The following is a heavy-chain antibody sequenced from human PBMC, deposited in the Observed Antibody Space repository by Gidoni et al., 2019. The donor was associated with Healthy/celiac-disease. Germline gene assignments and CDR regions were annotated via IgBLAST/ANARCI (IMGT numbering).Heavy chain of an antibody. J-gene: IGHJ5*02. Sequence: QVTLKESGPVLVQPTETLTLTCTVSGFSLSNARMGVSWSRQPPGKALEWLAHIFSNDEKSYSTSLKSRLTISKDTSKSQVVLTMTNMDPVDTATYYCARIVVVAAGRNWFDPWGQGTLVTVSS. V-gene: IGHV2-26*01. CDR1: GFSLSNARMG. CDR2: IFSNDEK. CDR3: ARIVVVAAGRNWFDP. D-gene: IGHD2-15*01.